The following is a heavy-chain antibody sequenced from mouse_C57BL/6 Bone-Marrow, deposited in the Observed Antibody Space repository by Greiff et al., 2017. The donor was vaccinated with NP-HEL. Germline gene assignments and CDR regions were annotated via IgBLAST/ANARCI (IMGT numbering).Heavy chain of an antibody. Sequence: EVQLQQSGPELVKPGASVKISCKASGYTFTDYYMNWVKQSHGKSLEWIGDINPNNGGTSYNQKFKGKATLTVDKSSSTAYMDLRSLTSEDSAVYYCARRRIYVHWYFDVWGTGATVTVSS. J-gene: IGHJ1*03. V-gene: IGHV1-26*01. D-gene: IGHD2-3*01. CDR1: GYTFTDYY. CDR2: INPNNGGT. CDR3: ARRRIYVHWYFDV.